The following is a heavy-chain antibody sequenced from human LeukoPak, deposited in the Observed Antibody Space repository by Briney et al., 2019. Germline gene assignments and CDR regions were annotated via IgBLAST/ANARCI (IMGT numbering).Heavy chain of an antibody. V-gene: IGHV4-34*01. CDR2: INHSGST. CDR1: GGSFSGYY. Sequence: AETLSLTCALYGGSFSGYYWGWIRQPPGKGLEWIGEINHSGSTNYNPSLKSRFTISVDTPKNQLSLNLSSVTPADTPAYYFPRGRGGSGSKIRFDPWGQGT. J-gene: IGHJ5*02. CDR3: PRGRGGSGSKIRFDP. D-gene: IGHD3-10*01.